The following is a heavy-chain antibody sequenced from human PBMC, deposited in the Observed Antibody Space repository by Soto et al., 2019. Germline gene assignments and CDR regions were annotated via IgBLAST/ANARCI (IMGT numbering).Heavy chain of an antibody. J-gene: IGHJ3*02. D-gene: IGHD3-22*01. CDR3: ARRKYYDSSGYYTPRGAFDI. V-gene: IGHV5-51*01. CDR2: IYPGDSDT. CDR1: GYSFTSYW. Sequence: PGESLKISCKGSGYSFTSYWIGWVCQMPGKGLEWMGIIYPGDSDTRYSPSFQGQVTISADKSISTAYLQWSSLKASDTAMYYCARRKYYDSSGYYTPRGAFDIWGQGTMVTVSS.